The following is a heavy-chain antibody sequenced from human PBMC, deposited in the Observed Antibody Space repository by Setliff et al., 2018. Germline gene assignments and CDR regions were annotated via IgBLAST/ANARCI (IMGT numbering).Heavy chain of an antibody. CDR1: GGSISSRTYY. CDR3: ARVSGFLYVDV. Sequence: PSETLSLTCTVSGGSISSRTYYWSWIRQPAGKGLEWIGHIYTSWSTVYNPSLKSRVTISLDTSKNQFSLDLSSVTAADTAVYYCARVSGFLYVDVWGKGTTVTVSS. J-gene: IGHJ6*03. V-gene: IGHV4-61*09. CDR2: IYTSWST. D-gene: IGHD3-3*01.